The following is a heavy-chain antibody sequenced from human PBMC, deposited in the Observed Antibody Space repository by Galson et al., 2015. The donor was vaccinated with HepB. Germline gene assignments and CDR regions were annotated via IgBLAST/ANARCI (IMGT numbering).Heavy chain of an antibody. D-gene: IGHD2-15*01. J-gene: IGHJ4*02. CDR2: LSYDGGSI. V-gene: IGHV3-30-3*01. CDR3: AREQRYRSATTCPSARGLFDY. CDR1: GFTFSNYA. Sequence: SLRLSCAASGFTFSNYAMHWARQVPGKGLEWVAVLSYDGGSILYADSVKGRFIISRDNSKNTLHLQMNSLTAEDTAVYYCAREQRYRSATTCPSARGLFDYWGQGTLVTVSS.